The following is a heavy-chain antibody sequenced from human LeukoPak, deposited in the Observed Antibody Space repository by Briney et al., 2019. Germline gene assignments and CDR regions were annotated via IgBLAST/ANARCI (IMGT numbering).Heavy chain of an antibody. D-gene: IGHD2-2*01. CDR2: MNPNSGNT. CDR1: GYTFTSYD. V-gene: IGHV1-8*03. CDR3: ARGRTRSSTSCLGY. J-gene: IGHJ4*02. Sequence: GASVKVSCKASGYTFTSYDINWVRQATGLGLEWMGWMNPNSGNTGYAQKFQGRVTITRNTSISTAYMELSSLRSEDTAVYYCARGRTRSSTSCLGYWGQGTLATVSS.